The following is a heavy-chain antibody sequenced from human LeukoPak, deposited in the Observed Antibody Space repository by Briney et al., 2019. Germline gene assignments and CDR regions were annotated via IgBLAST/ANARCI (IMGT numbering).Heavy chain of an antibody. CDR3: ASSPGSYSLDY. J-gene: IGHJ4*02. Sequence: ASVKVSCKASGYTFTSYYMHWVRQAPGQGLEWMGGIIPIFGTANYAQKFQGRVTITADKSTSTAYMELSSLRSEDTAVYYCASSPGSYSLDYWGQGTLVTVSS. V-gene: IGHV1-69*06. D-gene: IGHD1-26*01. CDR2: IIPIFGTA. CDR1: GYTFTSYY.